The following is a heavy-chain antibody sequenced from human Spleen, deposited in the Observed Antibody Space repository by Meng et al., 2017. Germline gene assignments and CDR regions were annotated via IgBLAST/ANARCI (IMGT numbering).Heavy chain of an antibody. CDR1: GFTVSSNY. CDR3: ARGAYGDSGNFDY. V-gene: IGHV3-74*01. CDR2: INSEGSRT. Sequence: GEFLKISCAASGFTVSSNYMSLVRQAPGKGLVWVARINSEGSRTSYADSVKGRFTISRDNAKNTLYLQMNSLRAEDTAVYYCARGAYGDSGNFDYWGQGTLVTVSS. J-gene: IGHJ4*02. D-gene: IGHD4-17*01.